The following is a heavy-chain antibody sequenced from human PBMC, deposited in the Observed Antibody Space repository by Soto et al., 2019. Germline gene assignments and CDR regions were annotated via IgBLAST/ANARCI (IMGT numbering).Heavy chain of an antibody. CDR1: GGTFSSYA. V-gene: IGHV1-69*13. CDR3: AKSYRKNIAAAGTPTTT. CDR2: IIPIFGTA. Sequence: ASVKVSCKASGGTFSSYAISWVRQAPGQGLEWMGGIIPIFGTANYAQKFQGRVTITADESTSTAYMELSSLRSEDTAVYYCAKSYRKNIAAAGTPTTTWGQGTLVTVSS. J-gene: IGHJ5*02. D-gene: IGHD6-13*01.